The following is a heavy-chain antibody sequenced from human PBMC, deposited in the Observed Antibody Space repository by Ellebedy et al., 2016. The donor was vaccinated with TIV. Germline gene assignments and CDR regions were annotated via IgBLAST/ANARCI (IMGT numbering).Heavy chain of an antibody. CDR1: GYTFTSYA. CDR3: ARDRDYGTFDY. CDR2: INAGNGNT. Sequence: AASVKVSCKASGYTFTSYAMHWVRQAPGQRLEWMGWINAGNGNTKYSQKFQVRVTITRDTSASTAYMELSSLRSEDTAVYYCARDRDYGTFDYWGQGTLVTVSS. J-gene: IGHJ4*02. D-gene: IGHD4-17*01. V-gene: IGHV1-3*01.